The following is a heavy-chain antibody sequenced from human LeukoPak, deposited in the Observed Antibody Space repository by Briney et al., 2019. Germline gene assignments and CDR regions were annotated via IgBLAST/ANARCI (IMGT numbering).Heavy chain of an antibody. D-gene: IGHD3-3*01. V-gene: IGHV1-2*02. Sequence: ASVKVSCKASGYTFTGYYMHWVRQAPGQGREWIGWINPNSGGTNYAQKFQGRVTMTRDTSISTAYMELSRLRSDHTAVYYCARTASITIFGVPFPGYWGQGTLVTVSS. CDR3: ARTASITIFGVPFPGY. CDR2: INPNSGGT. J-gene: IGHJ4*02. CDR1: GYTFTGYY.